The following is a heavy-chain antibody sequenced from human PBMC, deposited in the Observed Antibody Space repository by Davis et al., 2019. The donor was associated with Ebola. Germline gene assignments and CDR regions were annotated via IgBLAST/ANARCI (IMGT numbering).Heavy chain of an antibody. Sequence: ASVTVSCKVSGYHLTEFSIQWVRQAPRKGLEWMGGFDLEDGEKINPQKFQGRVIMTEDTTTASAYMELRSLRSEETAVSFCSVGILDYYYGMDLWGQGTTVTVSS. CDR2: FDLEDGEK. D-gene: IGHD7-27*01. V-gene: IGHV1-24*01. CDR1: GYHLTEFS. CDR3: SVGILDYYYGMDL. J-gene: IGHJ6*02.